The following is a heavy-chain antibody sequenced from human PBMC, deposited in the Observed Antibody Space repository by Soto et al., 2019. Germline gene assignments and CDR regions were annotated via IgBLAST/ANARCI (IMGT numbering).Heavy chain of an antibody. V-gene: IGHV3-23*01. CDR2: ISGSGGST. CDR1: GFTFSSYA. J-gene: IGHJ6*02. D-gene: IGHD2-2*01. Sequence: EVQLLESGGGLVQPGGSLRLSCAASGFTFSSYAMSWVRQAPGKGLEWVSAISGSGGSTYYADSVKGRFTISRDNSQNTLYLQMNSLRAEDTAVYYCAKDQVGYCSSTSCYYPDVWGQGTTVTVSS. CDR3: AKDQVGYCSSTSCYYPDV.